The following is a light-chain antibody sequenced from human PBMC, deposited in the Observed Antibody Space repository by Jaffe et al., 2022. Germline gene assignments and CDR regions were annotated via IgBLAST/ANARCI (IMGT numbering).Light chain of an antibody. CDR3: QQADNFPLT. Sequence: DIQMTQSPSSVSASVGDRVTITCRASQDISTWVAWYQQRPGKAPNLLIYSASRLQSGVPSRFSGSGSGTDFTLVISSLQPEDFATYYCQQADNFPLTFGGGTKVEIK. J-gene: IGKJ4*01. CDR1: QDISTW. CDR2: SAS. V-gene: IGKV1-12*01.